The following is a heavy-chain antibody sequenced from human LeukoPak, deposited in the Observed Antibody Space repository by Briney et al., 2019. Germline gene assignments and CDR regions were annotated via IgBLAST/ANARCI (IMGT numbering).Heavy chain of an antibody. CDR2: IIPIFGTA. CDR3: AREVGIAVAGRTGTFDY. J-gene: IGHJ4*02. Sequence: SVKVSCKASGGTFSSYAISWVRQAPGQGLEWMGGIIPIFGTANYAQKFQGRVTITADESTSTAYMELSSLRSEDTAVYYCAREVGIAVAGRTGTFDYWGQGTLVTVSS. D-gene: IGHD6-19*01. V-gene: IGHV1-69*01. CDR1: GGTFSSYA.